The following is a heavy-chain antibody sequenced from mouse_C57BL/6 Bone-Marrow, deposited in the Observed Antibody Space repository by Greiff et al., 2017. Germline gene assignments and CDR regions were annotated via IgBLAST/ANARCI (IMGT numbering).Heavy chain of an antibody. CDR2: IYPRSGNT. Sequence: VQLQQSGAELARPGASVKLSCKASGYTFTSYGISWVKQRTGQGLEWIGEIYPRSGNTYYNEKFKGKATLTADKSSSTAYMELRSLTSEDSAVYFWARNYGSSYGFDYWGQGTTLTVSS. CDR3: ARNYGSSYGFDY. V-gene: IGHV1-81*01. D-gene: IGHD1-1*01. J-gene: IGHJ2*01. CDR1: GYTFTSYG.